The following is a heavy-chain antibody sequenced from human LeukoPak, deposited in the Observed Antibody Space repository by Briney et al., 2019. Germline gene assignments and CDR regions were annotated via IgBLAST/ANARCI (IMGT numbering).Heavy chain of an antibody. Sequence: TSETLSLTCTVSGDSFSSYYWTWIRQPPGKGLEWIGYIYYNGHTNYNPSLTSRVTISVDTSKNQFSLRLNSVTAADTAVYYCARLGFCTGGGCLADFWGQGTLVTVSS. CDR3: ARLGFCTGGGCLADF. CDR1: GDSFSSYY. J-gene: IGHJ4*02. CDR2: IYYNGHT. D-gene: IGHD2-8*02. V-gene: IGHV4-59*08.